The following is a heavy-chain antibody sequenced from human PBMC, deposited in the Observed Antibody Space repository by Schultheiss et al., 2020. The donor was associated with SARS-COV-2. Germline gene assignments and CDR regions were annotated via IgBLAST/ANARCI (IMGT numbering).Heavy chain of an antibody. D-gene: IGHD3-10*01. CDR3: ARDPMVRGVINAEYFQH. Sequence: GGSLRLSCAASGFTFSSYGMHWVRQAPGKGLEWVAVISYDGSNKYYADSVKGRFTISRDNSKNTLYLQMNSLRAEDTAVYYCARDPMVRGVINAEYFQHWGQGTLVTVSS. J-gene: IGHJ1*01. V-gene: IGHV3-30*05. CDR2: ISYDGSNK. CDR1: GFTFSSYG.